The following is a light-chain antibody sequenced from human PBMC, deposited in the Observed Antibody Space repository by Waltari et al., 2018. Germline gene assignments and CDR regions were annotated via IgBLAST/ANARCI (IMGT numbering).Light chain of an antibody. Sequence: SYVLTQPPSVSVAPGKTARITCGGNNMGRKSVHWYQQQPGQAPVLVVYDDSDRPSGIPERFSGSNSGNTAPLTISRVEAGDEADYYCQVWDSSSDHVVFGGGTKLTVL. CDR1: NMGRKS. CDR3: QVWDSSSDHVV. V-gene: IGLV3-21*03. CDR2: DDS. J-gene: IGLJ2*01.